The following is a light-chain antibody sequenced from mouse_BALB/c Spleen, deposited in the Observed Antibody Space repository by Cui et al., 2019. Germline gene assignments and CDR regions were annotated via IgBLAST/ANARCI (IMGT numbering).Light chain of an antibody. CDR3: QQSSSNPFT. Sequence: QIVLTQSPAIMSASPGEKVTMTCSASSSVSYMHWYQQKSGTSPKRWIYDTSKLASGVPARFSGSGSGTSYSLTISSMEAEDAATYYCQQSSSNPFTFGSGTKLEIK. V-gene: IGKV4-59*01. CDR1: SSVSY. CDR2: DTS. J-gene: IGKJ4*01.